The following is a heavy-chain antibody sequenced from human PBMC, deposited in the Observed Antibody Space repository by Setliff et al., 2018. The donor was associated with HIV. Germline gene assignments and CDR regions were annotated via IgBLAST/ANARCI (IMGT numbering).Heavy chain of an antibody. CDR3: AGGRYYNFWSGYYTPYFDY. Sequence: LSLTCTVSGGSISSYYWSWIRQPAGKGLEWIGRTYTSGSTNYNPSLKSRVTMSVDTSKNQFSLKLSSVTAADTAVYYCAGGRYYNFWSGYYTPYFDYWGQGTLVT. CDR2: TYTSGST. CDR1: GGSISSYY. V-gene: IGHV4-4*07. J-gene: IGHJ4*02. D-gene: IGHD3-3*01.